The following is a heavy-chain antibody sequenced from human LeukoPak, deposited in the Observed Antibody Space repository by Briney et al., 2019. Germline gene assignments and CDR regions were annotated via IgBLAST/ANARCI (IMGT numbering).Heavy chain of an antibody. CDR3: ARGIRL. V-gene: IGHV4-59*01. Sequence: SEALSLTCTVSGGSISSYYWSWIRQPPGKGREWIGYIYYTGSTNYNPSLKSRVTISVDTSRTQFSLTLRSVTAADTAVYYCARGIRLGGQGILVTVSS. CDR1: GGSISSYY. CDR2: IYYTGST. J-gene: IGHJ4*02. D-gene: IGHD5-12*01.